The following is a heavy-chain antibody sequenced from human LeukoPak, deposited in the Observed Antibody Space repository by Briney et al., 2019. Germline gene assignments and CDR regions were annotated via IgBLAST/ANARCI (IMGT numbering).Heavy chain of an antibody. D-gene: IGHD6-19*01. V-gene: IGHV1-2*02. CDR2: INPNSGGT. J-gene: IGHJ4*02. CDR3: ARDREGAIAVAGYYFDY. Sequence: ASVKVSCKASGYTFIGYYMHWVRQAPGQGLEWMGWINPNSGGTNYAQKFQGRVTMTRDTSINTAYMELSRLRSDDTAVYYCARDREGAIAVAGYYFDYWGQGTLVAVSS. CDR1: GYTFIGYY.